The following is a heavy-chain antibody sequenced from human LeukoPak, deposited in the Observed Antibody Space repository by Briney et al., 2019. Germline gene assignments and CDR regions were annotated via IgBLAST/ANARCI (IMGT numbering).Heavy chain of an antibody. Sequence: GGSLRLSCAASGFTFSSYWMGWVRQAPGKGLEWVANIKEDGRQKNYVDSVKGRFTISRDNAKNSLYLQMNSLRAEDTAVYYCARYYYNAMDVWGQGTTVTVSS. V-gene: IGHV3-7*01. J-gene: IGHJ6*02. CDR2: IKEDGRQK. CDR3: ARYYYNAMDV. CDR1: GFTFSSYW.